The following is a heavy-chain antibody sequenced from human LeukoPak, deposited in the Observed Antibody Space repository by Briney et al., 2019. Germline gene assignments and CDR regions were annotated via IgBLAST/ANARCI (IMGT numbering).Heavy chain of an antibody. CDR1: GFNFNSYS. J-gene: IGHJ4*02. CDR2: ISSSSSTI. V-gene: IGHV3-48*04. D-gene: IGHD5-18*01. CDR3: ARGPPHVDTAIFLDY. Sequence: HPGGSLRLSCAASGFNFNSYSMNWVRQAPGKGLEWVSYISSSSSTIYYADSVKGRFTISRDNAKNSLYLQMNSLRAEDTAVYYCARGPPHVDTAIFLDYWGQGTLVTVSS.